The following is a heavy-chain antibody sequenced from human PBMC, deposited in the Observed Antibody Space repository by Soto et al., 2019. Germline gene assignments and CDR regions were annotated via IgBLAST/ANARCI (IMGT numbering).Heavy chain of an antibody. CDR2: ISSSGSTI. D-gene: IGHD2-15*01. CDR1: GFTFSDYY. J-gene: IGHJ1*01. Sequence: GGSLRLSCAASGFTFSDYYMSWIRQAPGKGLEWVSYISSSGSTIYYADSVKGRFTISRDNAKNSLNMQMNSLRSEDTAVYYCARTSTPPFEYFQHCGKGTRFTVSS. V-gene: IGHV3-11*01. CDR3: ARTSTPPFEYFQH.